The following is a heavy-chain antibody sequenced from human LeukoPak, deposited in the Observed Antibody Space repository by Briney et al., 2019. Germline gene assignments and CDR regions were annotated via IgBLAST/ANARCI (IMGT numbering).Heavy chain of an antibody. Sequence: GSLRLSCAASGFTFGDYSMSWVRQVPGKGLEWLSGIGRVGYTYYADSVKGRFTISRDNSKNTVYLQMKSLRAEDTAIYYCVKDRPCDGCMPMDAWGQGTTVNVSS. J-gene: IGHJ6*02. D-gene: IGHD5-24*01. V-gene: IGHV3-23*01. CDR3: VKDRPCDGCMPMDA. CDR2: IGRVGYT. CDR1: GFTFGDYS.